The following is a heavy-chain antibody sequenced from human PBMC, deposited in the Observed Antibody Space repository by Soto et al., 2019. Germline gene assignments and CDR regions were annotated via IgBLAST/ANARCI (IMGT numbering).Heavy chain of an antibody. CDR3: ARDPSIVLVPAATYYYYYYGMDV. J-gene: IGHJ6*02. CDR1: GFTFSDYY. Sequence: GSLRLSCAASGFTFSDYYMSWIRQAPGKGLEWVANIKQDGSEKYYVDSVKGRFTISRDNAKNSLYLQINSLRAEDTAVYYCARDPSIVLVPAATYYYYYYGMDVWGQGTTVTVSS. CDR2: IKQDGSEK. V-gene: IGHV3-7*01. D-gene: IGHD2-2*01.